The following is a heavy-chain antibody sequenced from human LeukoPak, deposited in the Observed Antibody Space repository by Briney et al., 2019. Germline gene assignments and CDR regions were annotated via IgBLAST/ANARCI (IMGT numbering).Heavy chain of an antibody. D-gene: IGHD5-18*01. J-gene: IGHJ4*02. CDR1: GFPFSAYA. CDR3: AKESLRGHSYGFDN. CDR2: ISASGDTT. V-gene: IGHV3-23*01. Sequence: TGGSLRLSCAASGFPFSAYAMSWVRQAPGKGLEWVSAISASGDTTYYADSVRDRFTISRDNSKNTLYLQMNSLRAGDTALYYCAKESLRGHSYGFDNWGQGTLVTVSS.